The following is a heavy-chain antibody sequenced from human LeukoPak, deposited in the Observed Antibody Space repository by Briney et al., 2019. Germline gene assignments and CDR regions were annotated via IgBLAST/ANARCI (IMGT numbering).Heavy chain of an antibody. CDR3: ARGGTIYDTILEDPFDI. Sequence: ASVKVSCKASGYTFSTYDINWVRQAPGQGLEWMGWMNPNSGNTGYAQEFQGRVAMTRDTSISTAYMGLRSLISDDTAVYYCARGGTIYDTILEDPFDIWGQGTMVTVSS. J-gene: IGHJ3*02. D-gene: IGHD3-22*01. CDR1: GYTFSTYD. CDR2: MNPNSGNT. V-gene: IGHV1-8*01.